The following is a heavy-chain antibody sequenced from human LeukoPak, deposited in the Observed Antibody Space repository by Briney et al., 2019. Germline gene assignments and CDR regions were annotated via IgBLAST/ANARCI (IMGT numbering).Heavy chain of an antibody. J-gene: IGHJ4*02. Sequence: ASVKVSCKASGYTFTSYYMHWVRQAPGQGLEWMGIINPSGGSTSYAQKFQGRVTMTRDTSTSTVYMELSSLRSEDTAVYYCASSCSSTSCYPFFDYWGQGTLVTVSS. CDR3: ASSCSSTSCYPFFDY. V-gene: IGHV1-46*01. D-gene: IGHD2-2*01. CDR2: INPSGGST. CDR1: GYTFTSYY.